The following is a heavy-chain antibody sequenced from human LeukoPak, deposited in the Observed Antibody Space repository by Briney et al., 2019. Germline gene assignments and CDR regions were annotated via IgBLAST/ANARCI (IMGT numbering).Heavy chain of an antibody. J-gene: IGHJ4*02. V-gene: IGHV5-51*01. CDR1: GYSFNSNW. CDR3: ARRPLTPGIAGDYYYDY. Sequence: PGESLKISCKGSGYSFNSNWIAWVRQMSGKGLEWMGIIYPGDSDTRYSPSFQGQVTISVDKSISTAYLHWSSLRASDTAMYYCARRPLTPGIAGDYYYDYWGQGTLVTVSS. D-gene: IGHD6-13*01. CDR2: IYPGDSDT.